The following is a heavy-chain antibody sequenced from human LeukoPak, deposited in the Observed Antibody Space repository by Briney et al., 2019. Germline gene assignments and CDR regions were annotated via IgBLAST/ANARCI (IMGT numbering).Heavy chain of an antibody. Sequence: ASVKVSCKASGGTFSSYAISWVRQAPGQGLEWMGGIIPIFGAANYAQKFQGRVTITADESTSTAYMELSSLRSEDTAVYYCARDEAVGSSGWYGVDYWGQGTLVTVSS. CDR3: ARDEAVGSSGWYGVDY. CDR1: GGTFSSYA. J-gene: IGHJ4*02. CDR2: IIPIFGAA. D-gene: IGHD6-19*01. V-gene: IGHV1-69*13.